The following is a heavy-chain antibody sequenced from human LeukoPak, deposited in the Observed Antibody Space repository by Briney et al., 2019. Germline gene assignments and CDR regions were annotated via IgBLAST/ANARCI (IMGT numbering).Heavy chain of an antibody. V-gene: IGHV4-59*01. CDR2: IYYSGST. J-gene: IGHJ6*04. Sequence: PSETLSLTCTVSGGSISSYYWSWIRQPPGEGLEWIGYIYYSGSTTYNPSLKSRVTISVDTSKNQFSLRLISVTAADTAMYYCARENLVPASGSPHSFYYGMDVWGKGTTVTVSS. CDR1: GGSISSYY. D-gene: IGHD2-8*02. CDR3: ARENLVPASGSPHSFYYGMDV.